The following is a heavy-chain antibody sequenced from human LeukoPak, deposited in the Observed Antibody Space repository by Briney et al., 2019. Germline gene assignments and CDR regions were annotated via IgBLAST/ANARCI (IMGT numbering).Heavy chain of an antibody. CDR2: INSDGSST. V-gene: IGHV3-74*01. D-gene: IGHD6-6*01. CDR1: RFTFSSYW. Sequence: GGSLRLSCAASRFTFSSYWMHWVRQAPGKGLVWVSRINSDGSSTSYADSVKGRFTISRDNAKNTLYLQMNSLRAEDTAVYYCARGSSSPGYYYYYYMDVWGKGTTVTVSS. CDR3: ARGSSSPGYYYYYYMDV. J-gene: IGHJ6*03.